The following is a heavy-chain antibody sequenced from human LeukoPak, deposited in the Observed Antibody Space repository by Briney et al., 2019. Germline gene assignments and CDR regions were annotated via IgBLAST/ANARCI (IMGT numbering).Heavy chain of an antibody. J-gene: IGHJ4*02. CDR3: AKVGSSWDFDY. V-gene: IGHV3-23*01. D-gene: IGHD6-13*01. CDR2: ISGSGGSP. CDR1: GFPFTSYG. Sequence: GGPLRLSCAASGFPFTSYGMSWVRQAPGKGLEWVSTISGSGGSPYYADSVKGRFTISRDNSNNTLYLQMNSLRAEDTAVYYCAKVGSSWDFDYWGQGTLVAVSS.